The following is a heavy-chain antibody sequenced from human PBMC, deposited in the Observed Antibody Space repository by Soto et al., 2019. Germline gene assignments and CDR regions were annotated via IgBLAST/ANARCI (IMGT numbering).Heavy chain of an antibody. Sequence: SETLSLTCAVSGYSISSGYYWGWIRQPPGKGLEWIGSIYHSGSTYYNPSLKSRVTISVDTSKNQFSLKLSSVTAADTAVYYCARRGDFDYWGQGTRVTVSS. CDR2: IYHSGST. V-gene: IGHV4-38-2*01. J-gene: IGHJ4*02. CDR1: GYSISSGYY. D-gene: IGHD3-10*01. CDR3: ARRGDFDY.